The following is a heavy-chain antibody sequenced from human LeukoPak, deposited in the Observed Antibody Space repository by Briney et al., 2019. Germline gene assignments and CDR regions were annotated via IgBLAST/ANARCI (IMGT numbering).Heavy chain of an antibody. J-gene: IGHJ3*02. D-gene: IGHD3-10*01. V-gene: IGHV1-46*01. CDR3: ARVKSYYYGSGSYFQTPDAFDI. CDR2: INPSGGST. CDR1: GYTFTGYY. Sequence: ASVKVSCKASGYTFTGYYMHWVRQAPGQGLEWMGIINPSGGSTSYAQKFQGRVTMTRDTSTSTVYMELSSLRSEDTAVYYCARVKSYYYGSGSYFQTPDAFDIWGQGTLVTVSS.